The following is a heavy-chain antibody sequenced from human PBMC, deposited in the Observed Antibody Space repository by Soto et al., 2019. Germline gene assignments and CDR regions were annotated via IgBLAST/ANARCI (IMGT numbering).Heavy chain of an antibody. Sequence: QVQLVQSGAEVKKPGSSVKVSCKASGGSFTREAINWVRQAPGQGPEWMGGILPFFGTAHYAQKFQGRVTIPAAVSTPTASMELSTLTFQATAVYFCALSHEFGGNSDAFDVWAQGTLVTVSS. CDR1: GGSFTREA. CDR3: ALSHEFGGNSDAFDV. J-gene: IGHJ3*01. V-gene: IGHV1-69*12. D-gene: IGHD2-15*01. CDR2: ILPFFGTA.